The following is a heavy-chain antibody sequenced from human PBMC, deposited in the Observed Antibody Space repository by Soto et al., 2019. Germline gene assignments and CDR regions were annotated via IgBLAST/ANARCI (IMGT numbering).Heavy chain of an antibody. J-gene: IGHJ4*02. D-gene: IGHD2-15*01. Sequence: GGSLRLSCAASGFTFSDYYMSWIRQAPGKGLEWVSYISSSGSTIYYADSVKGRFTISRDNAKNSLYLQMNSLRAEDTAVYYCAPDKHSATRGSFDYWGQGTLVTVSS. CDR2: ISSSGSTI. CDR3: APDKHSATRGSFDY. CDR1: GFTFSDYY. V-gene: IGHV3-11*01.